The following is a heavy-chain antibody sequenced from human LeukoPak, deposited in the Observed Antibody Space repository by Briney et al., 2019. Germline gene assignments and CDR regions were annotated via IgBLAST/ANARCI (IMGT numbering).Heavy chain of an antibody. CDR1: GYRFTGYY. Sequence: GASVEVSCKTSGYRFTGYYMHWVRQAPGQGLEWMGWINPKSGDPIYVQKFQGRVTLTRDTSIDTVYLEVSSLKSDDTAVYYCARDPGHDTSNYGGLDFWGQGTLVTVSS. V-gene: IGHV1-2*02. J-gene: IGHJ4*02. CDR2: INPKSGDP. D-gene: IGHD4-11*01. CDR3: ARDPGHDTSNYGGLDF.